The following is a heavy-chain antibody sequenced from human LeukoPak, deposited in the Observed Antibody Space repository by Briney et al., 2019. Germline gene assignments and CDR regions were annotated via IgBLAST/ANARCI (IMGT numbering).Heavy chain of an antibody. J-gene: IGHJ4*02. Sequence: QPGRSLRLSCAASGFTFDDYAMHWVRQAPGKGLEWVSSINWNSGSIGYADSVKGRFTISRDNAKNSLYLQMNSLRAEDMALYYCAKGYSGSYYSPPIFDSWGQGTLVTVSS. CDR1: GFTFDDYA. V-gene: IGHV3-9*03. CDR3: AKGYSGSYYSPPIFDS. D-gene: IGHD1-26*01. CDR2: INWNSGSI.